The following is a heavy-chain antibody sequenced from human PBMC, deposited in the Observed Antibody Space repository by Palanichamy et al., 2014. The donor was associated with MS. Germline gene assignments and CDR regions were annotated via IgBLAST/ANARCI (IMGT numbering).Heavy chain of an antibody. CDR3: ARHTEVGYSYGPFDY. CDR1: GGSISSYY. V-gene: IGHV4-59*08. D-gene: IGHD5-18*01. CDR2: IYHSGST. J-gene: IGHJ4*02. Sequence: QVQLQESGPGLVKPSETLSLICTVSGGSISSYYWSWIRQPPGKGLEWIGHIYHSGSTNYNPSLKSRVTIAVDTSKNQFSLKLSPVTAADTAVYYCARHTEVGYSYGPFDYWGQGTLVTVSS.